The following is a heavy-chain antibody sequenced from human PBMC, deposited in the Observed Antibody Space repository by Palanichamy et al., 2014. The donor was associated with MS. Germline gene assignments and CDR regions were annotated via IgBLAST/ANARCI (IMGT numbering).Heavy chain of an antibody. CDR2: INHSGST. V-gene: IGHV4-34*01. CDR1: GGSFSGYS. Sequence: QVQLQQWGAGLLKPSETLSLTCAVCGGSFSGYSWTWIRQSPGKALEWIGEINHSGSTNYNPSLKSRISMSVDTSKNQFSLKLASVTAADTAVYYCATDPLTTKYDYYGLDVWGQGTTVTVSS. J-gene: IGHJ6*02. CDR3: ATDPLTTKYDYYGLDV. D-gene: IGHD4-17*01.